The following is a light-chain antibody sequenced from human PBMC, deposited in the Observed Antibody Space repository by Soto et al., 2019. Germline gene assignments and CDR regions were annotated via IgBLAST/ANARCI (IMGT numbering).Light chain of an antibody. J-gene: IGKJ1*01. CDR3: MQALQTPPT. CDR1: QSLLHSNGYNY. Sequence: DIVMTQSPLSLPVTPGEPASISCRSSQSLLHSNGYNYLDWYLQKPGQSPHLLIYLGSNRASGVTDRFSGSGSGTDFTLKISRVEAEDVGVYYCMQALQTPPTFGQGTKVEIK. V-gene: IGKV2-28*01. CDR2: LGS.